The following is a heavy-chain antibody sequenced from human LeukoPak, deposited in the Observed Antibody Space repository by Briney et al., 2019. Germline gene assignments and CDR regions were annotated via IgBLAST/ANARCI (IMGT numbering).Heavy chain of an antibody. Sequence: ASVKVSCKASGYTFTGYYMHWVRQAPGQGLEWMGRINPNSGGTNYAQKFQGGVTMTRDTSISTAYMELSRLRSDDTAVYYCARDSPTSYYYDSSGYYPDYWGQGTLVTVSS. D-gene: IGHD3-22*01. CDR2: INPNSGGT. CDR3: ARDSPTSYYYDSSGYYPDY. J-gene: IGHJ4*02. V-gene: IGHV1-2*06. CDR1: GYTFTGYY.